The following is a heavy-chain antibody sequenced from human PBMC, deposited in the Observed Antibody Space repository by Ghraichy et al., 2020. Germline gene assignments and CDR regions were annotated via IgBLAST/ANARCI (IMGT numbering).Heavy chain of an antibody. Sequence: LSLTCEASGFTFTNYGMGWVRQAPGKGLEWVSGLSYNGISKYYADSVKGRFTISRDNSNSTLYLQVNSLGLEDTALYYCAKDMKLWPSGYFDYWGQGILVTVSS. J-gene: IGHJ4*02. D-gene: IGHD3-16*01. V-gene: IGHV3-23*01. CDR2: LSYNGISK. CDR1: GFTFTNYG. CDR3: AKDMKLWPSGYFDY.